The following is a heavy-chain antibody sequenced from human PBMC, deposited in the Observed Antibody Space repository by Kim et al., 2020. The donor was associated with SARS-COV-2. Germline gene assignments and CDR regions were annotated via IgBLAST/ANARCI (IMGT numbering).Heavy chain of an antibody. V-gene: IGHV3-11*01. Sequence: GGSLRLSCAASGFTFSDYYMSWIRQAPGKGLEWVSYISSSGSTIYYADSVKGRFTISRDNAKNSLYLQMNSLRAEDTAVYYCARNWYYDILLGYLAGAFDIWGQGTMVTVSS. CDR3: ARNWYYDILLGYLAGAFDI. CDR1: GFTFSDYY. D-gene: IGHD3-9*01. J-gene: IGHJ3*02. CDR2: ISSSGSTI.